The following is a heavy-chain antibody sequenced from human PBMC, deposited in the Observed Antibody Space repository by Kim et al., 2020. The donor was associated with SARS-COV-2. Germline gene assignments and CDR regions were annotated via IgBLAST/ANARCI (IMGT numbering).Heavy chain of an antibody. CDR3: ARGPNYSAFDY. J-gene: IGHJ4*02. Sequence: GGSLRLSCAASGFTFSSYEMNWVRQAPGKGLEWVSYIIGSGTTTYYADSVRGRFTISRDNDKNSLYLQMNSLRAEDTAVYYCARGPNYSAFDYWGQGTLVTVSS. V-gene: IGHV3-48*03. CDR2: IIGSGTTT. D-gene: IGHD4-4*01. CDR1: GFTFSSYE.